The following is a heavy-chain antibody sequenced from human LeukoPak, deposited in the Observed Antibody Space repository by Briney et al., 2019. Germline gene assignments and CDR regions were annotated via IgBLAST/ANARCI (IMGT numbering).Heavy chain of an antibody. J-gene: IGHJ5*02. Sequence: GASVKVSCKASGYTFTSYGISWVRQAPGQGLEWMGWISAYNGNTNYAQKLQGRVTMTTDTSTSTAYMELRSLRSDDTAVCYCAREPLVVPAAILKFDPWGQGTLVTVSS. CDR2: ISAYNGNT. CDR1: GYTFTSYG. D-gene: IGHD2-2*01. V-gene: IGHV1-18*01. CDR3: AREPLVVPAAILKFDP.